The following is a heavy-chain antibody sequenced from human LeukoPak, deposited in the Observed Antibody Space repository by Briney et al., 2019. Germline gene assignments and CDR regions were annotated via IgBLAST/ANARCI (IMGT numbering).Heavy chain of an antibody. D-gene: IGHD7-27*01. CDR3: ARGKFMGIGLFDY. CDR2: IYSGGGT. J-gene: IGHJ4*02. Sequence: PGGSLRLSCAASDFTVSTNFMSWVRQAPEKGLEWVSIIYSGGGTYYVDSVKGRFTISRDNSKNTLYLQMNTLRAEDTAVYYCARGKFMGIGLFDYWGQGTLVTVSS. V-gene: IGHV3-66*01. CDR1: DFTVSTNF.